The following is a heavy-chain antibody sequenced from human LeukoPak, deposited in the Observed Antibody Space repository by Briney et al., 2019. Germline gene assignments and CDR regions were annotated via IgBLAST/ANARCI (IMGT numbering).Heavy chain of an antibody. V-gene: IGHV4-34*01. Sequence: IPSETLSLTCTVSGGSISSYYWSWIRQPPGKGLEWIGEINHSGSTNYNPSLKSRVTISVDTSKNQFSLKLSSVTAADTAVYYCARALGYYYDSSGYSYWGQGTLVTVSS. CDR2: INHSGST. CDR3: ARALGYYYDSSGYSY. J-gene: IGHJ4*02. D-gene: IGHD3-22*01. CDR1: GGSISSYY.